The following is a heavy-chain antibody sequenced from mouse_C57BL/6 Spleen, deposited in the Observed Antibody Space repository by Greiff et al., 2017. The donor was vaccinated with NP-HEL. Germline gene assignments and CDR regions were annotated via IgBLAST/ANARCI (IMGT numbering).Heavy chain of an antibody. D-gene: IGHD1-2*01. Sequence: EVQLVESGGGLVKPGGSLKLSCAASGFTFSSYTMSWVRQTPEKRLEWVATISGGGGNTYYPDSVKGRFTISRDNAKNTLYLQMSSLRSEDTALYYCARHKDYYGHWYFDVWGTGTTVTVSS. CDR3: ARHKDYYGHWYFDV. CDR1: GFTFSSYT. CDR2: ISGGGGNT. J-gene: IGHJ1*03. V-gene: IGHV5-9*01.